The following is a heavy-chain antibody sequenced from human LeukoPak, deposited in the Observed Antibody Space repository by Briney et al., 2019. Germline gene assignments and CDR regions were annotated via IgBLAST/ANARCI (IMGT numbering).Heavy chain of an antibody. CDR1: GFTFSSYG. J-gene: IGHJ5*02. CDR3: ARWYYYETSGLYYGSFDN. V-gene: IGHV3-23*01. D-gene: IGHD3-22*01. Sequence: GGPLRLSGAASGFTFSSYGMSWVRQAPGKGLQWVSVIIGSGSSTYYADSVKGRFTISRDNARNTLYLQMNSLRAEDTAVYYCARWYYYETSGLYYGSFDNWGQGTLVTVSS. CDR2: IIGSGSST.